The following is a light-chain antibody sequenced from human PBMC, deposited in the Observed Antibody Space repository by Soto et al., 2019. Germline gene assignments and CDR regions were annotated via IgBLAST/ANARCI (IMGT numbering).Light chain of an antibody. CDR2: GNS. V-gene: IGLV1-40*01. CDR1: SSNIGAGSD. Sequence: QAVVTQPPSVSGAPGQRVTISCTGSSSNIGAGSDVHWYQQLPGTAPKLLIYGNSNRPSGVPDRFSGSKSGTSASLAITGLQAEDEADYYCQSYDSSLGSSRVFGGGTKVTVL. CDR3: QSYDSSLGSSRV. J-gene: IGLJ3*02.